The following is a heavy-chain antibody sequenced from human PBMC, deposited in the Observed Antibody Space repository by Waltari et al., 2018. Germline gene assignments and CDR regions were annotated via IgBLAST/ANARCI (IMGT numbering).Heavy chain of an antibody. V-gene: IGHV4-59*13. Sequence: VQLQESGPGLAKPTETLSLACTVSGGSMSTFSWSWIRQPPGKGPEWIGYISQTENTSYNPALKTRVIISVDTSKKQFSLKVSSLTAADTAVYYGARGDGDLDYDYYYMDVWGKGTTVTVSS. J-gene: IGHJ6*03. CDR1: GGSMSTFS. CDR2: ISQTENT. CDR3: ARGDGDLDYDYYYMDV. D-gene: IGHD4-17*01.